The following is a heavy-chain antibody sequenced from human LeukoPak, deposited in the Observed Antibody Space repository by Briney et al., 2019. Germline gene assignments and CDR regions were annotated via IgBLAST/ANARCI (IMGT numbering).Heavy chain of an antibody. D-gene: IGHD4-17*01. CDR2: INPSDGST. CDR1: GYTFTSYY. Sequence: RASVKVSCKASGYTFTSYYMHWVPQAPRQRLEELGIINPSDGSTRYAQKFQGVVTMARDMSKSTVYLERSSLRSWDTAVYYCASRRHYGEYVFDYWGQGTLVSVSS. J-gene: IGHJ4*02. CDR3: ASRRHYGEYVFDY. V-gene: IGHV1-46*01.